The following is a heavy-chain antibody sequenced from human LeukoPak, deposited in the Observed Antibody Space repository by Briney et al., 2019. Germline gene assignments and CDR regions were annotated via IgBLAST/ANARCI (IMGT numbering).Heavy chain of an antibody. J-gene: IGHJ4*02. CDR1: GFTFSSYA. Sequence: GGSLRLSCAASGFTFSSYAMSWVRQAPGKGLEWVANIKQDGSEKYYVDSVKGRFTISRDNAKNSLYLQMNSLRAEDTAVYYCARVMDGGNFDYWGQGTLVTVSS. CDR2: IKQDGSEK. D-gene: IGHD4-23*01. V-gene: IGHV3-7*01. CDR3: ARVMDGGNFDY.